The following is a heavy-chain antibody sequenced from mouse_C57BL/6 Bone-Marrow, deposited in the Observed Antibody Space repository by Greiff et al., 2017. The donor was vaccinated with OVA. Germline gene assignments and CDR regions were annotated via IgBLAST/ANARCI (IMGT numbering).Heavy chain of an antibody. V-gene: IGHV1-59*01. D-gene: IGHD4-1*01. CDR2: IDPSDSYT. Sequence: QVQLQQPGAELVRPGTSVKLSCKASGYTFTSYWMHWVKQRPGQGLEWIGVIDPSDSYTNYNQKFKGKATLTVDTSSSTAYMQLSSLTSEDSAVYYCARGLGRRGFAYWGQGTLVTVSA. J-gene: IGHJ3*01. CDR3: ARGLGRRGFAY. CDR1: GYTFTSYW.